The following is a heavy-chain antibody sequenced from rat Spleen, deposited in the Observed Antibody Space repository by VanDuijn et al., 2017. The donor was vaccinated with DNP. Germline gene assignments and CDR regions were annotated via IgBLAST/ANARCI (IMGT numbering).Heavy chain of an antibody. CDR3: TTLGPYYFDY. J-gene: IGHJ3*01. V-gene: IGHV5-31*01. CDR2: ISIGGGGT. CDR1: GFTFNNYW. D-gene: IGHD1-1*01. Sequence: EVQLVESGGDLVQPGRSLKLSCVASGFTFNNYWMTWIRQVPGKGLEWVATISIGGGGTYYPDSVKGRFTISRDNAKSTLYLQMDGLRSEDTATYYCTTLGPYYFDYWGQGTLVTVSS.